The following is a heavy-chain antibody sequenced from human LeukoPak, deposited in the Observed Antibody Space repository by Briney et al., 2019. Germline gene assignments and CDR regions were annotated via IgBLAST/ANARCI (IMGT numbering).Heavy chain of an antibody. J-gene: IGHJ4*02. V-gene: IGHV4-39*07. D-gene: IGHD3-16*01. CDR2: IYYSGST. CDR3: ARGRLGYAPWYFDY. Sequence: SETLSLTCTVSGGSISSSSYYWGWIRQPPGKGLEWIGSIYYSGSTYYNPSLKSRVTISVDTSKNQFSLKLSSVTAADTAVYYCARGRLGYAPWYFDYWGQGTLVTVSS. CDR1: GGSISSSSYY.